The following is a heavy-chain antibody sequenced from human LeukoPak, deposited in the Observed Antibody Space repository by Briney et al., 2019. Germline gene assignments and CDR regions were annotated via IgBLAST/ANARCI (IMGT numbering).Heavy chain of an antibody. J-gene: IGHJ4*02. D-gene: IGHD3-16*01. CDR2: ISSSGTYI. Sequence: GGSLRLSCAASRFTFSSYSIIWVRQAPGKGLEWVSSISSSGTYIYYADSLKGRFTISRDNAANSLYLQMNSLRAEDTAVYYCARHLLSGDFWGIDYWGQGTLVTVSS. CDR1: RFTFSSYS. CDR3: ARHLLSGDFWGIDY. V-gene: IGHV3-21*01.